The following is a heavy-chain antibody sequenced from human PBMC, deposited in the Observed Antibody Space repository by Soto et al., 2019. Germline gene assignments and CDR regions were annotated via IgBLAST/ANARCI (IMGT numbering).Heavy chain of an antibody. J-gene: IGHJ4*03. Sequence: ASVKVSCKASGYTFTSYGISWVRQAPGQGLEWMGWISAYNGNTNYAQKLQGRVTMTTDTSTSTAYMELRSLRSDDTAVYYCARDVRLPCCYEYSRPQGYFHFRCPGILV. CDR2: ISAYNGNT. CDR1: GYTFTSYG. V-gene: IGHV1-18*01. CDR3: ARDVRLPCCYEYSRPQGYFHF. D-gene: IGHD6-6*01.